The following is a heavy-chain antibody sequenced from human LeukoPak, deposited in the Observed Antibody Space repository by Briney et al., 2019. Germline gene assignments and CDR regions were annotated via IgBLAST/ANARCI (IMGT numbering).Heavy chain of an antibody. CDR3: FSSRGGGDAFDI. CDR2: INHSGST. J-gene: IGHJ3*02. D-gene: IGHD6-13*01. V-gene: IGHV4-34*03. Sequence: SETLSLTCAVYGGSFSGYYWSWIRQPPGKGLEWIGEINHSGSTNYNPSLKSRVTISVDTSKNQFSLKLSSVTAADTAVYYCFSSRGGGDAFDIWGQGTMVTVSS. CDR1: GGSFSGYY.